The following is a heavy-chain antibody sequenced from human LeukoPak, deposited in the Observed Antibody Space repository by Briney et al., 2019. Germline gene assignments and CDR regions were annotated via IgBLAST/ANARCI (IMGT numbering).Heavy chain of an antibody. CDR3: ATHSPEWRYSGYYNYYYIDV. CDR1: GGTFSSYA. CDR2: IIPIFGTA. Sequence: GASVKVSCKASGGTFSSYAISWVRQAPGQGLEWMGGIIPIFGTANYAQKFQGRVTITVDESTSTAYMELSSLRSEDTAVYYCATHSPEWRYSGYYNYYYIDVWGKGTTVIVSS. V-gene: IGHV1-69*13. J-gene: IGHJ6*03. D-gene: IGHD5-12*01.